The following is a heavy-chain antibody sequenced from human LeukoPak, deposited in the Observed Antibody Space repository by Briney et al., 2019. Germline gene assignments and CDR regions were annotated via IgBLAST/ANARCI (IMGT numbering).Heavy chain of an antibody. D-gene: IGHD6-13*01. CDR3: ATAVSWSYYYGMDV. CDR1: GYTLTELS. CDR2: FDPEDGET. V-gene: IGHV1-24*01. Sequence: WASVKVSCKVSGYTLTELSMHWVRQAPGKGLEWMGGFDPEDGETIYAQKFQGRVTMTEDTSTDTAYMELSSLRSEDTAVYYCATAVSWSYYYGMDVWGQGTTVTVSS. J-gene: IGHJ6*02.